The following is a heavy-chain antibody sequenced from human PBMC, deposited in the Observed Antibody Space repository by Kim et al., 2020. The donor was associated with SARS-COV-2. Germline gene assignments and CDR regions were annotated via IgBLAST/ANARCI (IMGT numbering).Heavy chain of an antibody. CDR1: EFTFSTFA. D-gene: IGHD3-22*01. Sequence: GGSLRLSCVASEFTFSTFAMHWVRQAPGKGLEWVAGMSYNGEETYYVDSVKGRFTISRVNSQNTLDLYMNSLRTEDTAKYYCAKDAGMSGYYGPFDHWGQGTLVSVSS. CDR3: AKDAGMSGYYGPFDH. J-gene: IGHJ4*02. V-gene: IGHV3-30*18. CDR2: MSYNGEET.